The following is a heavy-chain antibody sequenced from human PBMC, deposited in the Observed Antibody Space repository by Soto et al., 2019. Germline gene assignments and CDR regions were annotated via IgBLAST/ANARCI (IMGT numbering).Heavy chain of an antibody. CDR1: GFTFSSYS. CDR3: ARVITGTTAPLGY. Sequence: PGWSLRLSCAASGFTFSSYSMNWVRQAPGKGLEWVSCISSSSSTIYYADSVKGRFTISRDNAKNSLYLQMNSLRAEDTAVYYCARVITGTTAPLGYWGQGTLVTVSS. V-gene: IGHV3-48*01. J-gene: IGHJ4*02. CDR2: ISSSSSTI. D-gene: IGHD1-7*01.